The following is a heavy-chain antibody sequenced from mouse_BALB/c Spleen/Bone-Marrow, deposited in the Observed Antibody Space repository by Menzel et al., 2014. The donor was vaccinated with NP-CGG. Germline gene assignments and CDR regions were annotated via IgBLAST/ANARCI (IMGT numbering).Heavy chain of an antibody. CDR3: GNYYAMDY. D-gene: IGHD2-1*01. CDR1: GYTFSSYW. J-gene: IGHJ4*01. V-gene: IGHV1-9*01. Sequence: QVHVKQSGAELMKAGASVKISCKATGYTFSSYWIEWVKQRPGHGLEWIGEILPGSGSTNYNEKFKGKATFTADTSSNTAYMQLSSLTSEDSAVYYCGNYYAMDYWGQGTSVTVSS. CDR2: ILPGSGST.